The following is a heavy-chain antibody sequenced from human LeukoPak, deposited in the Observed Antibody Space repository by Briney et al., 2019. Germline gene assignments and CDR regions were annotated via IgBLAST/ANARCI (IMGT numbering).Heavy chain of an antibody. J-gene: IGHJ4*02. CDR2: IYYSGST. Sequence: SETLSLTCTVSGGSISSSSYYWGWIRQPPGKGLEWIGSIYYSGSTYYNPSLKSRVTISVDTSKNQFSLKPSSVTAADTAVYYCLAGSTSYPRDYWGQGTLVTVSS. CDR3: LAGSTSYPRDY. D-gene: IGHD2-2*01. V-gene: IGHV4-39*01. CDR1: GGSISSSSYY.